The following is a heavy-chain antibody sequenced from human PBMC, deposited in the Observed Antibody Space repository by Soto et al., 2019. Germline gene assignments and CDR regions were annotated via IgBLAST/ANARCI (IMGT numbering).Heavy chain of an antibody. Sequence: PGGSLRLSCAASGFTFSSYAMIWVRQAPGKGLDWVSAISGSGSSTYYADSVKGRFTISRDNSKNTLYLQMDSLRAEDTAVYYCAKRTVVGDYYFDYWGQGTLVTVSS. CDR3: AKRTVVGDYYFDY. V-gene: IGHV3-23*01. D-gene: IGHD2-21*02. J-gene: IGHJ4*02. CDR1: GFTFSSYA. CDR2: ISGSGSST.